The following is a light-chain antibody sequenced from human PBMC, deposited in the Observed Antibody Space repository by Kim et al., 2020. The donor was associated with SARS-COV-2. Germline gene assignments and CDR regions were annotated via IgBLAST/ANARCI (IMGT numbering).Light chain of an antibody. CDR1: QSVSTTY. CDR2: GAS. Sequence: EIVLTQSPDTLSLSPGERATLSCRASQSVSTTYLAWYQQKPGQAPRLLIYGASSRATDIPDRFSGSGSGTGFTLTISRLEPEDFAMYYCQQYGISPFTFGQGTKVDIK. J-gene: IGKJ2*01. V-gene: IGKV3-20*01. CDR3: QQYGISPFT.